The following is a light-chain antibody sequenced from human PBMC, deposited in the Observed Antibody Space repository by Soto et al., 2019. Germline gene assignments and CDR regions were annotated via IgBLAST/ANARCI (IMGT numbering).Light chain of an antibody. Sequence: DIHLTQSPSTLSASVGARVPITCRASQTISHWLAWYQQKPGKAPKLLIFDASSLENGVPSRFSGSGSGTEFTLTITGLQPDDFATYYCQQYNTYWTFGQGTKVDIK. V-gene: IGKV1-5*01. J-gene: IGKJ1*01. CDR3: QQYNTYWT. CDR2: DAS. CDR1: QTISHW.